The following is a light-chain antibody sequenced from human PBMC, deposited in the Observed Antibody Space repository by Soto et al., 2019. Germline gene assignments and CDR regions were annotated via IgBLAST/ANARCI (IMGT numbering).Light chain of an antibody. CDR1: QSVSSSN. Sequence: EIVLTQSADTLSLSPGERATLSCRASQSVSSSNLAWYQQKFGQAPRLLIYGASIRATGISDRFSGSGSGTDFTLTISRLEPEDFAVYYCQQYGSSPLPFGGGTNVDIK. CDR2: GAS. CDR3: QQYGSSPLP. V-gene: IGKV3-20*01. J-gene: IGKJ4*01.